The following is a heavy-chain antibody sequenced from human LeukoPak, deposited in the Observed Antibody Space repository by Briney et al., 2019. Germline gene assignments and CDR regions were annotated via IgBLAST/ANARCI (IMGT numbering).Heavy chain of an antibody. CDR1: GFTFSSYA. J-gene: IGHJ4*02. CDR2: FDPEDGET. V-gene: IGHV1-24*01. CDR3: ATDLSYGDFSGY. D-gene: IGHD4-17*01. Sequence: GGSLRLSCAASGFTFSSYAMHWVRQAPGKGLEWMGGFDPEDGETIYAQKFQGRVTMTEDTSTDTAYMELSSLRSEDTAVYYCATDLSYGDFSGYWGQGTLVTVSS.